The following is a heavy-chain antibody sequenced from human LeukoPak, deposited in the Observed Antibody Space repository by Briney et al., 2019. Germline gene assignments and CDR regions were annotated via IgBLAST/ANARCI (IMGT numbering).Heavy chain of an antibody. CDR3: ARNLYYDFWSGYCN. Sequence: SETLSLTCAVSGYSISRGYYGGGTRQPPGKGLEWIGSIYHSGSTYYNPSLKSRFTISVDTSKNQFSLKLSSVTAADTAVYYCARNLYYDFWSGYCNWGQGTLVTVSS. D-gene: IGHD3-3*01. CDR1: GYSISRGYY. V-gene: IGHV4-38-2*01. CDR2: IYHSGST. J-gene: IGHJ4*02.